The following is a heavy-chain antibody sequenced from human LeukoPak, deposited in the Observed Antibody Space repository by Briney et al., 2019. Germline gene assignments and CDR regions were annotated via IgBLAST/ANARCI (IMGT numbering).Heavy chain of an antibody. J-gene: IGHJ4*02. CDR1: GFSISSHG. Sequence: GGSLRLSCAASGFSISSHGMYWVRQAPGKGLEWVANIKEDGSETVYVDSVKGRFPMSRNNDKNSLYLQMHSLRAEDTAVYYCARVIVEVLGVSDYCDCWGQGTLVTVSS. D-gene: IGHD2-2*01. CDR2: IKEDGSET. CDR3: ARVIVEVLGVSDYCDC. V-gene: IGHV3-7*03.